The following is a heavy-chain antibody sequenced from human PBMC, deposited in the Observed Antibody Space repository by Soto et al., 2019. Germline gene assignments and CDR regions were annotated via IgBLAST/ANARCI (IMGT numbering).Heavy chain of an antibody. CDR3: ASMQYQLLFWWFDP. CDR1: GGSISSGDYY. D-gene: IGHD2-2*01. V-gene: IGHV4-30-4*01. J-gene: IGHJ5*02. CDR2: IYYSGST. Sequence: PSETLSLTCTVSGGSISSGDYYWSWIRQPPGKGLEWIGYIYYSGSTYYNPSLKSRVTISVDTSKNQFSLKLSSVTAADTAVYYCASMQYQLLFWWFDPWGQGTLVTVSS.